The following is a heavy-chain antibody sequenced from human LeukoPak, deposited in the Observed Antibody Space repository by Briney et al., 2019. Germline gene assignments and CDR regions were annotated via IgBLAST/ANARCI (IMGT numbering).Heavy chain of an antibody. V-gene: IGHV4-59*02. Sequence: SETLSLTCTVSGGSVSSYYWSWIRRPPGRGLEWIAYLSHSGSSDSNPSLTSRVTTLVDTSKNQFSLKLTPVTAADTAVYYCARARYANAWYAFDIWGHGTMVTVSS. CDR1: GGSVSSYY. CDR2: LSHSGSS. CDR3: ARARYANAWYAFDI. J-gene: IGHJ3*02. D-gene: IGHD2-2*01.